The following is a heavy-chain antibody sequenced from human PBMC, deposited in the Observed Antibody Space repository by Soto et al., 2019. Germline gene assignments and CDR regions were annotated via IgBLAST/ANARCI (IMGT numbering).Heavy chain of an antibody. V-gene: IGHV3-21*01. CDR3: ARDSQLWLRGGKGRDLFDY. Sequence: GGSLRLSCSASLFTFSIYSMNWVRQAPGKGLEWVSSISSSSSYIYYADSVKGRFTISRDNAKNSLYLQMNSLRAEDTAVYYCARDSQLWLRGGKGRDLFDYWGQGTLVTVSS. J-gene: IGHJ4*02. CDR2: ISSSSSYI. D-gene: IGHD5-18*01. CDR1: LFTFSIYS.